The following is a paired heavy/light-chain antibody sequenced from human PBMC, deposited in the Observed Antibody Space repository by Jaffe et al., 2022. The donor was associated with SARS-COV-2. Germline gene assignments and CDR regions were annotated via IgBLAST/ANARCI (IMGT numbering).Light chain of an antibody. CDR1: QSVTNNY. V-gene: IGKV3-20*01. CDR2: GAS. CDR3: QQYGSSPRT. Sequence: EIVLTQSPGTLSLSPGERATLSCRASQSVTNNYLAWYQQKLGQAPRLLIYGASTRAAGIPDRFSGSGSGTDFTLTISRLEPEDFAMYFCQQYGSSPRTFGQGSKVEI. J-gene: IGKJ1*01.
Heavy chain of an antibody. V-gene: IGHV3-11*01. CDR1: GFTFSDYV. J-gene: IGHJ4*02. CDR3: GLGHYDRNDNFVEFDY. Sequence: QVLLVESGGDLVKPGGCLRISCAASGFTFSDYVMTWIRQVPGKGLEWVAYISGDGKTVSYVDSVKGRFTISRDNAKNLLYLQMNSLRAEDTAVYYCGLGHYDRNDNFVEFDYWGQGTLVTVSA. CDR2: ISGDGKTV. D-gene: IGHD3-22*01.